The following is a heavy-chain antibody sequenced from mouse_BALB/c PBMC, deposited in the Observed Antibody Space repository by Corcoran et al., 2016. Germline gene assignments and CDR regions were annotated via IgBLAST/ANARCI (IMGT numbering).Heavy chain of an antibody. V-gene: IGHV1S136*01. D-gene: IGHD2-1*01. CDR2: FYPYNDNT. CDR3: AREVPGGNPFDY. J-gene: IGHJ2*01. CDR1: GYTFTSYV. Sequence: EVQLQQSGPELVKPGTSVKMSCKASGYTFTSYVIHWVKQKPGQGLEWIGYFYPYNDNTKYNEKFKGEATLTSDKSSSTAYMELFSLTSEDSAVYYCAREVPGGNPFDYWGQGTTLTVSS.